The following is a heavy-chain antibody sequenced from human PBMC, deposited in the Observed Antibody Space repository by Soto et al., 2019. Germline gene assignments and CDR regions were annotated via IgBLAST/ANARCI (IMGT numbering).Heavy chain of an antibody. J-gene: IGHJ4*02. D-gene: IGHD3-22*01. CDR2: IWYDGSNK. V-gene: IGHV3-33*01. CDR3: ARESYYDSSGPTPPADY. Sequence: GGSLRLSCAASGFTFSSYGMHWGRQAPGKGLEWVAVIWYDGSNKYYADSVKGRFTISRDNSKNTLYLQMNSLRAEDTAVYYCARESYYDSSGPTPPADYWGQGTLVTVSS. CDR1: GFTFSSYG.